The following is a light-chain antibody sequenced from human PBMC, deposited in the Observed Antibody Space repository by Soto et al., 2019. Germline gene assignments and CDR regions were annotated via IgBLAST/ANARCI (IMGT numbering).Light chain of an antibody. J-gene: IGKJ1*01. CDR1: XSXLNRNGYNC. CDR2: LGS. Sequence: QSPLSLPVXXXXXASXSXXSXXSXLNRNGYNCLEWYLQKPGQSPQLLIYLGSNRASGVPDRFSGSGSGTDFTLKISRVEAEDVGVYFCMQSLQTPLTFGQGTKVEIK. V-gene: IGKV2-28*01. CDR3: MQSLQTPLT.